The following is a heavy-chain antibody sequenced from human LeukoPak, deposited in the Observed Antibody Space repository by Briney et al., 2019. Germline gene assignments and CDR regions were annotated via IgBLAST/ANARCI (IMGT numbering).Heavy chain of an antibody. V-gene: IGHV3-48*01. Sequence: GGSLRLSCAASGFTFSSYSMNWVRQAPGKGLEWVAYIISSSSTIYYADSVKGRFTISRDNAKNSLYLKMNSLRAEDTAVYYCARDGPYASSGYYGWAFDIWGQGTMVTVSS. CDR3: ARDGPYASSGYYGWAFDI. CDR2: IISSSSTI. J-gene: IGHJ3*02. D-gene: IGHD3-22*01. CDR1: GFTFSSYS.